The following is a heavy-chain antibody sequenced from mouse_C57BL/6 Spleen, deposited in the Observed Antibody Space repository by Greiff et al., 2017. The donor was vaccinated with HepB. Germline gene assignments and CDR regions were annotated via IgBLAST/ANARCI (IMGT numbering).Heavy chain of an antibody. V-gene: IGHV1-82*01. CDR3: ARDWYFDV. Sequence: VQVVESGPELVKPGDSVKISCKASGYAFSSSWMNWVKQRPGKGLEWIGRIYPGDGDTNYNGKFKGKATLTADKSSSTAYMQLSSLTSEDSAVYFCARDWYFDVWGTGTTVTVSS. CDR2: IYPGDGDT. J-gene: IGHJ1*03. CDR1: GYAFSSSW.